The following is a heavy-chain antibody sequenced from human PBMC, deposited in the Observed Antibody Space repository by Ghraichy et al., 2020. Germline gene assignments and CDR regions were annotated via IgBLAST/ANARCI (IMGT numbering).Heavy chain of an antibody. Sequence: GGSLRLSCAASGFTFSNAWMSWVRQAPGKGLEWVGRIKSKTDGGTTDYAAPVKGRFTISRDDSKNTLYLQMNSLKTEDTAVYYCTTDWLALVATIPYYFDYWGQGTLVTVSS. J-gene: IGHJ4*02. CDR3: TTDWLALVATIPYYFDY. CDR1: GFTFSNAW. CDR2: IKSKTDGGTT. D-gene: IGHD5-12*01. V-gene: IGHV3-15*01.